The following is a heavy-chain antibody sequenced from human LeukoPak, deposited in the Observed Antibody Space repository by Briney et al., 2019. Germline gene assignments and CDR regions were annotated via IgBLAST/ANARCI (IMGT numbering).Heavy chain of an antibody. CDR1: AGSPSNTAYY. D-gene: IGHD7-27*01. J-gene: IGHJ3*02. CDR3: ARRRLNWGAFDI. V-gene: IGHV4-39*01. Sequence: SETLSLTCNVSAGSPSNTAYYWGWIRQPPGKGLEWIGSLSYSGSPYYNPSPKSRVTISGDMSKNQFSLKLSSVTAADTAVYYCARRRLNWGAFDIWGQGTMVTVSS. CDR2: LSYSGSP.